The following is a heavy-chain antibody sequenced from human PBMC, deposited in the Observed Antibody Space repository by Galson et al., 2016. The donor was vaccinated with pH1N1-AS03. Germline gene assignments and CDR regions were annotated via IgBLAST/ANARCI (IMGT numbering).Heavy chain of an antibody. Sequence: LSLTCTVSGGSISSRAYYWGWIRQPPGKGLEWIGSIYDTGRTTYNPSLKSRVTISGDTSKNQSSLKVTSMTAADTAAYYCARVVGARPPPDYWGQGTLVTVSS. D-gene: IGHD1-26*01. CDR2: IYDTGRT. J-gene: IGHJ4*02. CDR3: ARVVGARPPPDY. CDR1: GGSISSRAYY. V-gene: IGHV4-39*01.